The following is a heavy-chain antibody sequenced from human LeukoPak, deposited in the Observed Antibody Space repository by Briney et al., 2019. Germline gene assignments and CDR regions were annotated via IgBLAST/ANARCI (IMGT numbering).Heavy chain of an antibody. CDR3: AINLPANRRFQH. J-gene: IGHJ1*01. V-gene: IGHV1-8*01. Sequence: ASVKVSCKASGYTFTSYDINWVRQATGQGPEWMGWMNPNSGNTGYAQKFQGRVTMTRNTSISTAYMELSNVRSEDTAMYYCAINLPANRRFQHWGQGTQVTVSS. D-gene: IGHD1-14*01. CDR2: MNPNSGNT. CDR1: GYTFTSYD.